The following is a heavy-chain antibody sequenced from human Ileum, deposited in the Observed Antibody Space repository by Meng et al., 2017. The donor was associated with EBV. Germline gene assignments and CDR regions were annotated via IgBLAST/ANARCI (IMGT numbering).Heavy chain of an antibody. D-gene: IGHD3-22*01. CDR2: TSHSGST. Sequence: QVQPQESGPGLVKPSETLSLTCAGSGGSISRSDWWSWVRQPPGKGLEWIGETSHSGSTNYSPSLKSRVTISLDKSKNQLSLKLNSVTAADTAVYYCASSDYYRSDYWGQGTLVTVSS. V-gene: IGHV4-4*02. J-gene: IGHJ4*02. CDR3: ASSDYYRSDY. CDR1: GGSISRSDW.